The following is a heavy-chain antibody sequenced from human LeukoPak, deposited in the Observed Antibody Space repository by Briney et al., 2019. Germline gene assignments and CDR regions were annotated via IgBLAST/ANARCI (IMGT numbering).Heavy chain of an antibody. V-gene: IGHV1-2*02. Sequence: ASVKVSCKASGYTFTGYYMHWVRQAPGQGLEWMGWINPNSGGTNYAQKFQGRVTMTRDTSISTAYMELSRLRSDDAAVYYCAIVDTAINTFDYWGQGTLVTVSS. CDR1: GYTFTGYY. J-gene: IGHJ4*02. D-gene: IGHD5-18*01. CDR2: INPNSGGT. CDR3: AIVDTAINTFDY.